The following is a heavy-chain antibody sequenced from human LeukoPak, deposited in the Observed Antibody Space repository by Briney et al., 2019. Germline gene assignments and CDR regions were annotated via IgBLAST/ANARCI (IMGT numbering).Heavy chain of an antibody. Sequence: ASVKVSCKASGGTFSSYAISWVRQAPGQGLEWMGGIIPTFGTANYAQKFQGRVTITADESTSTAYMELSSLRSEDTAVYYCAREGNELGYCSSTSCYGWFDPWGQGTLVTVSS. CDR1: GGTFSSYA. J-gene: IGHJ5*02. V-gene: IGHV1-69*13. CDR3: AREGNELGYCSSTSCYGWFDP. CDR2: IIPTFGTA. D-gene: IGHD2-2*01.